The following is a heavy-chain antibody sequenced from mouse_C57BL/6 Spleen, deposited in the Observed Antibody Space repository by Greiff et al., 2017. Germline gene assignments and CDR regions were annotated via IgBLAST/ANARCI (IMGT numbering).Heavy chain of an antibody. V-gene: IGHV1-7*01. D-gene: IGHD1-1*01. CDR2: INPSSGYT. J-gene: IGHJ3*01. CDR1: GYTFTSYW. CDR3: ARDYGSSYLTFAY. Sequence: QVQLQQSGAELATPGASVKLSCKASGYTFTSYWMHWVKQRPGQGLEWIGYINPSSGYTKYNQKFKDKATLTADKSSSTAYMQLSSLTYEDSAVYYCARDYGSSYLTFAYWGQGTLVTVSA.